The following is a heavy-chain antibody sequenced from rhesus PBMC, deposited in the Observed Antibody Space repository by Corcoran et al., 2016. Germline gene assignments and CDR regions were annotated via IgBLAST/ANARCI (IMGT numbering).Heavy chain of an antibody. CDR1: GVSISSND. J-gene: IGHJ4*01. Sequence: QVQLQQWGEGLVKPSETQSLTCAVYGVSISSNDCSWIRPPPGKGLEWSGGIRSGGRTNYNPSLKSRVTISIDTSKNQFSLKVSSVTAADTAVYYCARPYGSSYNGGTFDRDFDYWGQGVLVTVSS. CDR3: ARPYGSSYNGGTFDRDFDY. D-gene: IGHD4-29*01. CDR2: IRSGGRT. V-gene: IGHV4-160*01.